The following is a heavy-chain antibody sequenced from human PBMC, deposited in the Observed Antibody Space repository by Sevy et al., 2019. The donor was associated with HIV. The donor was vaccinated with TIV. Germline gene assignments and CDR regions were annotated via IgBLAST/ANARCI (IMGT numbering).Heavy chain of an antibody. D-gene: IGHD6-6*01. V-gene: IGHV1-69*10. CDR2: IIPILGIA. CDR3: ASWSSSESSSSNWYFDL. CDR1: GGTFSSYA. J-gene: IGHJ2*01. Sequence: ASVKVSCKASGGTFSSYAISWVRQAPGQGLEWMGGIIPILGIANYAQKFQGRVTITADKSTSTAYMELSSLRSEDTAVYYCASWSSSESSSSNWYFDLWGRGTLVTVSS.